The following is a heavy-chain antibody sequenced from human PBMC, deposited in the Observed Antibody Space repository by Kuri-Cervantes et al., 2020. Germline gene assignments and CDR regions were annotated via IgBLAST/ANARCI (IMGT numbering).Heavy chain of an antibody. CDR3: ARRDGSTWYYFDY. CDR1: GFAFSNYA. D-gene: IGHD6-13*01. V-gene: IGHV3-23*01. CDR2: ISVSDDST. J-gene: IGHJ4*02. Sequence: GGSLRLSCAASGFAFSNYAMSWVRQAPGKGLEWVSGISVSDDSTYYADSVKGRFIISRDNSENMLYLQMNSLRAEDTAVYYCARRDGSTWYYFDYWGQGTLVTVSS.